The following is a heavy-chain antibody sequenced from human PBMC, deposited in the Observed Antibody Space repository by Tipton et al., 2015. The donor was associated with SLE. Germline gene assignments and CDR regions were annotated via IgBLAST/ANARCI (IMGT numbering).Heavy chain of an antibody. Sequence: SFNTYWMTWVRQAPGKGLEWIGSIHYSGTTYYNPSLKSRVTISVDTSKNQLSLNLSSVTAADTALYYCARAESGIDAFDIWGQGTMVTVSS. V-gene: IGHV4-39*07. D-gene: IGHD1-26*01. CDR1: SFNTYW. CDR3: ARAESGIDAFDI. CDR2: IHYSGTT. J-gene: IGHJ3*02.